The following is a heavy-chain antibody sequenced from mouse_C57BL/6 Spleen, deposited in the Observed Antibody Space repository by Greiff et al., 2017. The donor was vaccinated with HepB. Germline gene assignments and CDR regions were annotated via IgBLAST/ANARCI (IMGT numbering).Heavy chain of an antibody. Sequence: VKLVESGAELVRPGASVTLSCKASGYTFTDYEMHWVKQTPVHGLEWIGAIDPETGGTAYNQKFKGKAILTADKSSSTAYMELRSLTSEDSAVYYCTGGNWFAYWGQGTLVTVSA. V-gene: IGHV1-15*01. CDR3: TGGNWFAY. D-gene: IGHD2-1*01. CDR1: GYTFTDYE. J-gene: IGHJ3*01. CDR2: IDPETGGT.